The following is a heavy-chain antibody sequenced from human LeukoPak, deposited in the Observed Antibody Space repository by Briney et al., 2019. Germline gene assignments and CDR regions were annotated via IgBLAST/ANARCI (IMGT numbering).Heavy chain of an antibody. J-gene: IGHJ4*02. CDR1: GVSISTYY. CDR3: ARANYYDSSGYYFPFDY. D-gene: IGHD3-22*01. Sequence: SGTLSLTCTVSGVSISTYYWSWIRQPPGKGLEWIGYIYYSGSTNYNPSLKSRVTISVDTSKNQFSLKLSSVTAADTAVYYCARANYYDSSGYYFPFDYWGQGTLVTVSS. V-gene: IGHV4-59*01. CDR2: IYYSGST.